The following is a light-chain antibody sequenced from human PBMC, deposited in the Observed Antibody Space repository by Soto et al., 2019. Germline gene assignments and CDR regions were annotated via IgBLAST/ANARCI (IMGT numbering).Light chain of an antibody. V-gene: IGKV2-30*01. Sequence: DIVMTQSPLSLTVTLGQPASISCRSSQSLAYSDGNTYLNWVQQRPGQSPRRLFYNVSNRDSGVPDRFSASGSVTYFTLNITRVEAEDVGVYYGMEGTHWQRLSFGGVTKVEIK. J-gene: IGKJ4*01. CDR2: NVS. CDR3: MEGTHWQRLS. CDR1: QSLAYSDGNTY.